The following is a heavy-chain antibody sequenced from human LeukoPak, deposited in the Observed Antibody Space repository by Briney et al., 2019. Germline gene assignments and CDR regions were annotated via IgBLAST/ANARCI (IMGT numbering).Heavy chain of an antibody. CDR3: ARIPGDRPDD. CDR2: MYFGGKT. Sequence: SETLSLTCTVSGGSISSYYWTLIRQPPGKGLEWIGYMYFGGKTNYNPSLKSRATISIDTSKKQFSLKLKSVTAADTAVYYCARIPGDRPDDWGQGTLVTVS. V-gene: IGHV4-59*01. D-gene: IGHD7-27*01. CDR1: GGSISSYY. J-gene: IGHJ4*02.